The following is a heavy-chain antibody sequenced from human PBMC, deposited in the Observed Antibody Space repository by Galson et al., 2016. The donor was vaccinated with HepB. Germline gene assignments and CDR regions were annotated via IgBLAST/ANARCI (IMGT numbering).Heavy chain of an antibody. CDR2: VDQDGSEE. CDR1: GFTFSSYW. J-gene: IGHJ5*02. CDR3: ARDFLFAHDL. Sequence: SLRLSCAASGFTFSSYWMMWVRQAPGKGLEWVANVDQDGSEEYYVDCVEGRFTISRDNAKNSLYLQMNSLRAEDTAVYYCARDFLFAHDLWGPGTLVTVSS. V-gene: IGHV3-7*05. D-gene: IGHD3-3*01.